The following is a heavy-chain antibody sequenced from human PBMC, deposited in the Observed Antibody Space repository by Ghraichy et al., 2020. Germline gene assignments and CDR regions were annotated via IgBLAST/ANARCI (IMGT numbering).Heavy chain of an antibody. V-gene: IGHV4-34*01. CDR2: INHSGST. D-gene: IGHD3-10*01. Sequence: SETLSLTCAVYGGSFSGYYWSWIRQPPGKGLEWIGEINHSGSTNYNPSLKSRVTISVDTSKNQFSLKLSSVTAADTAVYYCARALGGSGSSDWGQGTLVTVSS. CDR1: GGSFSGYY. J-gene: IGHJ4*02. CDR3: ARALGGSGSSD.